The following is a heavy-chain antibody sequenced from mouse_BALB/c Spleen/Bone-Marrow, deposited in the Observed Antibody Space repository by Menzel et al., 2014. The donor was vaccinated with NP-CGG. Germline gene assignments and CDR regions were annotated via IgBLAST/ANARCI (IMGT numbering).Heavy chain of an antibody. CDR1: DYTFSSYW. CDR3: ARYGNFLAMDY. CDR2: ISPNTGYT. D-gene: IGHD1-1*01. J-gene: IGHJ4*01. V-gene: IGHV1-7*01. Sequence: QVQLQQSGAELAKPGASVKMSCKASDYTFSSYWMHWVKQRPGQGLEWIGYISPNTGYTEYSQKFKDKATLTADKSSSTAYMQLSSLTSEDSAVYYCARYGNFLAMDYWGQGTSVTVSS.